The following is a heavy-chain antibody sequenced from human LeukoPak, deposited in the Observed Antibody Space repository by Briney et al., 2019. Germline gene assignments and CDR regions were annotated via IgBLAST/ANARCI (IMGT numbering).Heavy chain of an antibody. J-gene: IGHJ4*02. CDR2: INPSGGST. CDR1: GYTFTGYY. V-gene: IGHV1-46*01. Sequence: GASVKVSCKASGYTFTGYYMHWARQAPGQGLEWMGIINPSGGSTSYAQKFQGRVTMTRDMSTSTVYMELSSLRSEDTAVYYCARAGVTAIPFSYFDYWGQGTLVTVSS. CDR3: ARAGVTAIPFSYFDY. D-gene: IGHD2-21*02.